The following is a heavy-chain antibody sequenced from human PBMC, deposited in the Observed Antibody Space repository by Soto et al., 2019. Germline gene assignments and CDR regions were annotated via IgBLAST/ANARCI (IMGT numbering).Heavy chain of an antibody. CDR2: IIPIFGTA. CDR1: GGTFSSYA. Sequence: QVQLVQSGAEVKKSGSSVKVSCKASGGTFSSYAISWVRQAPGQGLEWMGGIIPIFGTANYAQKFQGRVTITADESTSTAYMELSSLRSEDTAVYYCARSADGYNLIAAFDYWGQGTLVTVSS. V-gene: IGHV1-69*12. D-gene: IGHD5-12*01. CDR3: ARSADGYNLIAAFDY. J-gene: IGHJ4*02.